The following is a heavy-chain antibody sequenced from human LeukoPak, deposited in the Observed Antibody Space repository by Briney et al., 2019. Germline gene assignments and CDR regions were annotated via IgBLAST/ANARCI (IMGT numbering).Heavy chain of an antibody. CDR3: ARHVAYDYVWGSYRTQN. CDR2: IYTSGST. CDR1: GGSISSYY. Sequence: SETLSLTCTVSGGSISSYYWSWIRQPPGKGLEWIGRIYTSGSTNYNPSLKSRVTISVDTSKNQFSLKLSSVTAADTAVYYCARHVAYDYVWGSYRTQNWGQGTLVTVSS. D-gene: IGHD3-16*02. J-gene: IGHJ4*02. V-gene: IGHV4-4*08.